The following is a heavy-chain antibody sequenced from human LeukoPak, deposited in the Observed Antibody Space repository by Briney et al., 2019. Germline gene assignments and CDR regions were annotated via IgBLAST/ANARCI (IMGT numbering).Heavy chain of an antibody. J-gene: IGHJ4*02. CDR1: GFTISSYA. CDR3: AKGAPRFGVGPTFDY. Sequence: GGSLRLSCAASGFTISSYAMSWVRQAPGKGLEWVSAISGGGGSTYYADSVKGRFTISRDNSKNTLYLQMNSLRAEDTAVYYCAKGAPRFGVGPTFDYWGQGTLVTVSS. D-gene: IGHD3-3*01. CDR2: ISGGGGST. V-gene: IGHV3-23*01.